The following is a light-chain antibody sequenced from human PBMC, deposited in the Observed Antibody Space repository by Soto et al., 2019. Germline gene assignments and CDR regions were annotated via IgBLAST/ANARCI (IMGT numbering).Light chain of an antibody. CDR2: DSS. CDR1: QNVDKF. CDR3: QQRKNWPPIT. V-gene: IGKV3-11*01. J-gene: IGKJ5*01. Sequence: EIELTQSPATLSLSPGEPATLSCRASQNVDKFLAWYQQRPGQPPRLLLFDSSNRATGVPVRFSGSGSGTVFTRTIGSLEPEDSAVYYCQQRKNWPPITFGQGTRLEIK.